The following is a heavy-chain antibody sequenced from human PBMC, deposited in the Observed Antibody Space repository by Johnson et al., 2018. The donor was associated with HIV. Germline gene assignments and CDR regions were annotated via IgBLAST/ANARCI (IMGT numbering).Heavy chain of an antibody. CDR3: ASGYYYGSGTYHGAFDI. V-gene: IGHV3-11*04. J-gene: IGHJ3*02. Sequence: QVQLVESGGGLVKPGGSLRLSCAASGFTFSDYYMSWIRQAPGKGLEWVSYISSSGSTIFYADSVKGRFTISRDNAKNSLYLQMHSLRAEDTAVYYCASGYYYGSGTYHGAFDIWGQGTMATVSS. CDR2: ISSSGSTI. CDR1: GFTFSDYY. D-gene: IGHD3-10*01.